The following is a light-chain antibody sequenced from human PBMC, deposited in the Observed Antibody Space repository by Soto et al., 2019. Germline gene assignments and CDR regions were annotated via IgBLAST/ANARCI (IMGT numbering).Light chain of an antibody. CDR1: NIGNKR. V-gene: IGLV3-21*04. CDR3: QVWDIMTDNYV. Sequence: SSELTRSPSVSVAPEKTATITCGGNNIGNKRVHWYRQKPGQAPVLLISYDSDRPSGIPERFSGSNSGNTATLTISRVEAGDEADYYCQVWDIMTDNYVFGSGTKLTVL. CDR2: YDS. J-gene: IGLJ1*01.